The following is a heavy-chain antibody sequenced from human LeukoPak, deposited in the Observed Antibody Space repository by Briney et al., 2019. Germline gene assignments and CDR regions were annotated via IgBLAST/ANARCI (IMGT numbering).Heavy chain of an antibody. J-gene: IGHJ5*02. D-gene: IGHD2-2*02. CDR2: ITPILGIA. CDR3: ARGVVPAAIPRAFDP. Sequence: ASVKVSCKASGGTFSSYTISWVRQAPGQGLEWMGRITPILGIANYAQKFQGRVTITADKSTSTAYMELSSLRSEDTAVYYCARGVVPAAIPRAFDPWGQGTLVTVSS. CDR1: GGTFSSYT. V-gene: IGHV1-69*02.